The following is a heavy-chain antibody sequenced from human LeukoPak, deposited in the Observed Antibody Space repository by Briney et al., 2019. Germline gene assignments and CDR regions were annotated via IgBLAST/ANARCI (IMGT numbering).Heavy chain of an antibody. CDR2: INPNSGGT. J-gene: IGHJ6*04. Sequence: ASVKVSCKASGYTFTGYYMHWVRQAPGQGLEWMGWINPNSGGTNYAQKFQGWVTMTRDTSISTAYMELSRLRSGDTAVYYCARGHYGDYAHYGMDVWGKGTTVTVSS. CDR3: ARGHYGDYAHYGMDV. CDR1: GYTFTGYY. D-gene: IGHD4-17*01. V-gene: IGHV1-2*04.